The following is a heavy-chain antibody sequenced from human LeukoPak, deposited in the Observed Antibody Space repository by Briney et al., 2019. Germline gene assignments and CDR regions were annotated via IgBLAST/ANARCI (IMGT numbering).Heavy chain of an antibody. Sequence: PGGSLRLSCAASGFTFSDYYMSWIRQAPGKGLEWVSYISTSSSIYYADSVKGRFTISRDNAKNSLYLQMNSLRAEDTAVYYRARELSPRYCSSTNCYEGYYYYGMDVWGQGTTVTVSS. CDR3: ARELSPRYCSSTNCYEGYYYYGMDV. V-gene: IGHV3-11*01. CDR2: ISTSSSI. CDR1: GFTFSDYY. D-gene: IGHD2-2*01. J-gene: IGHJ6*02.